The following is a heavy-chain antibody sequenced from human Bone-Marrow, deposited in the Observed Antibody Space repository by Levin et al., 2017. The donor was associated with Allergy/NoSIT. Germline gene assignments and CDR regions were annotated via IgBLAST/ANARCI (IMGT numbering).Heavy chain of an antibody. CDR2: IKSKTDGGTT. CDR1: GFTFSNAW. Sequence: GGSLRLSCAASGFTFSNAWMSWVRQAPGKGLEWVGRIKSKTDGGTTDYAAPVKGRFTISRDDSKNTLYLQMNSLKTEDTAVYYCTTEYVGATPFDYWGQGTLVTVSS. J-gene: IGHJ4*02. CDR3: TTEYVGATPFDY. V-gene: IGHV3-15*01. D-gene: IGHD1-26*01.